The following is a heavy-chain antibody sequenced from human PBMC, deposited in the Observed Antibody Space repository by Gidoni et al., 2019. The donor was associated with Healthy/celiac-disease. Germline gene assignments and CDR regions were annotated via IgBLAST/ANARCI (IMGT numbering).Heavy chain of an antibody. CDR3: AKARITGTKGGYDY. D-gene: IGHD1-20*01. CDR2: ISGSGGST. CDR1: GFTFSSYA. J-gene: IGHJ4*02. V-gene: IGHV3-23*01. Sequence: EVQLLESGGGLVQPGGSLRLSCSASGFTFSSYAMGWVRQAPGKGVAWVSAISGSGGSTYYADSVKGRFTISRDNSKNTLYLQMNSLRAEDTAVYYCAKARITGTKGGYDYWGQGTLVTVSS.